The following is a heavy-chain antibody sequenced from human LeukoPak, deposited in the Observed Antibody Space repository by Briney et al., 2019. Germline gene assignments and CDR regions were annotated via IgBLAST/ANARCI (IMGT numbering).Heavy chain of an antibody. D-gene: IGHD5-12*01. CDR3: AGKGVATILPATKYYYYGMDV. CDR1: GYTFTSYG. J-gene: IGHJ6*02. CDR2: ISAYNGNT. Sequence: ASVKVSCKASGYTFTSYGISWVRQAPGQGLEWMGWISAYNGNTNYAQKLQGRVTMTTDTSTSTAYMELRSLRSDDTAVYYCAGKGVATILPATKYYYYGMDVWGQGTTVTVSS. V-gene: IGHV1-18*01.